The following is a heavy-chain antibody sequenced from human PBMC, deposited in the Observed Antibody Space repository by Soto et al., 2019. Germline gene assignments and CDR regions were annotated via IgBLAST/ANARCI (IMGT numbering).Heavy chain of an antibody. J-gene: IGHJ3*02. CDR1: GDSVSSNSAA. V-gene: IGHV6-1*01. CDR2: TYYRSKWYN. D-gene: IGHD3-16*01. CDR3: ARTGAYDTAAFDI. Sequence: SQTLSLTCAISGDSVSSNSAAWNWIRQSPSIGLEWLGRTYYRSKWYNDYAVSVKSRITINPDTSKNQFSLQLNSVTPEDTAVYYCARTGAYDTAAFDIWGQGTMVTVSS.